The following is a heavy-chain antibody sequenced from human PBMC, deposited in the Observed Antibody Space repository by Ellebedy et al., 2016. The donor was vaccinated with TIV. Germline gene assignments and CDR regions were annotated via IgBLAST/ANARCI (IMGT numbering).Heavy chain of an antibody. D-gene: IGHD4-17*01. CDR3: ARRGSYGDYAVQVNSWFDR. CDR1: GFSFRSYW. Sequence: PGGSLRLSCAASGFSFRSYWMSWVRQAPGKGLEWVANIYQDGSAQYYVDSVKGRFTISRDNAKNSLFLQMNSLRVEDTDVYYCARRGSYGDYAVQVNSWFDRWGRGTLVSVSS. CDR2: IYQDGSAQ. V-gene: IGHV3-7*01. J-gene: IGHJ5*02.